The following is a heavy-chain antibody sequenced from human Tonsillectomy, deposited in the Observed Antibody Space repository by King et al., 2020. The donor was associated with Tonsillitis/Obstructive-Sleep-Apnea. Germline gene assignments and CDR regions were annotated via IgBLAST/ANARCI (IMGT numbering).Heavy chain of an antibody. CDR3: AKLPGEVTYLVFDY. CDR1: GFTFSNYA. CDR2: LSGSGGST. D-gene: IGHD2-21*01. J-gene: IGHJ4*02. V-gene: IGHV3-23*04. Sequence: EVQLVESGGVLAQPGGSLRLSCAASGFTFSNYAMSWVRQAPGKGLEWVSALSGSGGSTYYADSVKGRFTISRDNSKNTLHLQMNSLRAEDTAIYYCAKLPGEVTYLVFDYWGQGTLVTVSS.